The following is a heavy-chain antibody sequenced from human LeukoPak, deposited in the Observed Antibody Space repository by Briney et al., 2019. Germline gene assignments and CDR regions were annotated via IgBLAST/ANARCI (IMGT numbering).Heavy chain of an antibody. CDR3: ARDLKPYYYYGMDV. J-gene: IGHJ6*02. CDR2: IYYSGST. V-gene: IGHV4-61*01. Sequence: SETLSLTCTVSGGSIRSSYYYWGWLRQPPGKGLEWIGYIYYSGSTNYNPSLKSRVTISVDTSKNQFSLKLSSVTAADTAVYYCARDLKPYYYYGMDVWGQGTTVTVSS. D-gene: IGHD1-14*01. CDR1: GGSIRSSYYY.